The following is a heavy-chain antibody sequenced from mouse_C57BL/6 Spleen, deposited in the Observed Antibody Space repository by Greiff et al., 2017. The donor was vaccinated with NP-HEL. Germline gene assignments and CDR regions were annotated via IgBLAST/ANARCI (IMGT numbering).Heavy chain of an antibody. V-gene: IGHV1-52*01. Sequence: QVQLQQSGAELVRPGSSVKLSCKASGYTFTSYWMHWVKQRPIQGLEWIGNIDPSDSETHYNQKFKDKATLTVDKSSSTAYMQLSSLTSEDSAVYYCARKAYDYDYFDYWGQGTTLTVSS. J-gene: IGHJ2*01. CDR2: IDPSDSET. CDR1: GYTFTSYW. CDR3: ARKAYDYDYFDY. D-gene: IGHD2-4*01.